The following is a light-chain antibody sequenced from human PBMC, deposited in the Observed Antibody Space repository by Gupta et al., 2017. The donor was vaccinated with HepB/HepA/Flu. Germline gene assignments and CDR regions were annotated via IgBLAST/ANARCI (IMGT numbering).Light chain of an antibody. J-gene: IGKJ2*01. CDR3: MQALQTPYT. CDR2: LGS. Sequence: GEPASISCRSSQSLLHSNGYNYLDWYLQKPGQSPRLLIYLGSNRASGVPDRFSGSGSGTDFTLKISRVEAEDVGVYYCMQALQTPYTFGQGTXLGIK. V-gene: IGKV2-28*01. CDR1: QSLLHSNGYNY.